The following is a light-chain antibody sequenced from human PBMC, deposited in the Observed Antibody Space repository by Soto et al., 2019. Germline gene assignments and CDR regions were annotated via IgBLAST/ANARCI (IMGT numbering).Light chain of an antibody. V-gene: IGKV3-11*01. J-gene: IGKJ2*01. CDR2: DAP. CDR1: QSLTSY. CDR3: QQRYNWPPKYT. Sequence: EIVLTQSPATLSLSPGERATLSCRASQSLTSYLAWYQQKPGQAPRLLIYDAPNRATGIPARFSGSGSGTDFTLTISSLEPEDFAVYYCQQRYNWPPKYTFGQGTKLEIK.